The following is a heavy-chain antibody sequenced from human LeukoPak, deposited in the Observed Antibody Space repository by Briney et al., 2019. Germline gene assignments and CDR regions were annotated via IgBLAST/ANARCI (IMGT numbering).Heavy chain of an antibody. CDR1: GYTFTGYY. V-gene: IGHV1-2*02. CDR2: INPNSGGT. CDR3: ARSQLTRGYCTNGVCYHLAYYYYMDV. J-gene: IGHJ6*03. D-gene: IGHD2-8*01. Sequence: ASVKVSCKASGYTFTGYYMQWVRQAPGQGLEWMGWINPNSGGTNYAQKFQGRVTMTRDTSISTAYMELSRLRSDDTAVYYCARSQLTRGYCTNGVCYHLAYYYYMDVWGKGTTVTVSS.